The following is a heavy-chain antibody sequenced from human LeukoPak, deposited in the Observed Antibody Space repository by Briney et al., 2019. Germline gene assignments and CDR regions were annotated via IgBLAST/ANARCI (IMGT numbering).Heavy chain of an antibody. D-gene: IGHD2-2*01. CDR1: GGSISSSSYY. J-gene: IGHJ5*02. CDR3: AQYCSSTSCPWGTFDP. V-gene: IGHV4-39*07. Sequence: SETLSLTCTVSGGSISSSSYYWGWNRQPPGKGLEWIGSIYYSGSTYYNPSLKSRVTISVDTSKNQFSLKLSSVTAADTAVYYCAQYCSSTSCPWGTFDPWGQGTLVTVSS. CDR2: IYYSGST.